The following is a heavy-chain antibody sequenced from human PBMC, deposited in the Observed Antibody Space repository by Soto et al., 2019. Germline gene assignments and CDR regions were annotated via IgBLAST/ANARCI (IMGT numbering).Heavy chain of an antibody. Sequence: GGSLRLSCAASGFAFSNYAMHWVRQAPGKGLEWVSSISTSIDATYYADSVKGRFTISRADSKNTLYLQLNSLRAEDSAVYYFAKDRRVAPRNTDFWGQGTQVTVSS. V-gene: IGHV3-23*01. CDR1: GFAFSNYA. J-gene: IGHJ4*02. CDR3: AKDRRVAPRNTDF. D-gene: IGHD5-18*01. CDR2: ISTSIDAT.